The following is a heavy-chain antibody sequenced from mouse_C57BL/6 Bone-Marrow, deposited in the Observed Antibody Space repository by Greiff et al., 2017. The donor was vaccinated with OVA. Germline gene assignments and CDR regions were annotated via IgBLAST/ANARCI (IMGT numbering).Heavy chain of an antibody. CDR2: IYPRSGNT. Sequence: QVQLQQSGAELARPGASVKLSCKASGYTFTSYGISWVKQRTGQGLEWIGEIYPRSGNTYYNEKFKGKATLTADKSSSTAYMELRSLTSEDSAVYFCARDVVYYGYAWFAYWGQGTRVTVSA. J-gene: IGHJ3*01. CDR1: GYTFTSYG. CDR3: ARDVVYYGYAWFAY. V-gene: IGHV1-81*01. D-gene: IGHD2-2*01.